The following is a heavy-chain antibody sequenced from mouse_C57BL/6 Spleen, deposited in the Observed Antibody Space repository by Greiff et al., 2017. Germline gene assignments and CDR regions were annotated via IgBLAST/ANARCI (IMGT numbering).Heavy chain of an antibody. V-gene: IGHV8-12*01. CDR3: ARSTYYYGSSSYAMDY. CDR1: GFSLSTSGMG. J-gene: IGHJ4*01. D-gene: IGHD1-1*01. Sequence: QVTLKVCGPGILQSSQTLSLTCSFSGFSLSTSGMGVSWIRQPSGKGLEWLAHIYWDDDKRYNPSLKSRLTISKDTSRNQVFLKITSVDTADTATYYCARSTYYYGSSSYAMDYWGQGTSVTVSS. CDR2: IYWDDDK.